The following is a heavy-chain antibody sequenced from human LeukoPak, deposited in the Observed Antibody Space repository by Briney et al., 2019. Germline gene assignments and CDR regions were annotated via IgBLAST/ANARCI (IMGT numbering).Heavy chain of an antibody. CDR2: INHSGST. CDR3: ARRGGTAAGNCFDY. D-gene: IGHD6-13*01. Sequence: SETLSLTCAVYGGSFSGYYWSWIRQPPGKGLEWIGEINHSGSTNYNPSLKSRVTISVDTSKNQFSLKLSSVTAADTAVYYCARRGGTAAGNCFDYWGQGTLVTVSS. CDR1: GGSFSGYY. V-gene: IGHV4-34*01. J-gene: IGHJ4*02.